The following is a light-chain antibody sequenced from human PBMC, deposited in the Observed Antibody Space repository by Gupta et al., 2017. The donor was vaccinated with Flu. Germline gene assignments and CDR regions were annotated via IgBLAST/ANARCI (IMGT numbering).Light chain of an antibody. J-gene: IGLJ2*01. Sequence: TSSDIASYNYVSWYQQHPGKAPKLLIYDVTNRPSGMSNRFSGSKSGDTASLTISGLQAEDEADYYCSSCTSSTTLVVGGGTKLTVL. CDR2: DVT. CDR1: SSDIASYNY. V-gene: IGLV2-14*01. CDR3: SSCTSSTTLV.